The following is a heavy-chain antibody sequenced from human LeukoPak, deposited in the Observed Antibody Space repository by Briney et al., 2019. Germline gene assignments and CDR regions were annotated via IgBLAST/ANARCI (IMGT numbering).Heavy chain of an antibody. J-gene: IGHJ6*03. V-gene: IGHV4-38-2*01. CDR1: DYSISSGYY. CDR3: ARVPTLIVVVPAANYNYYYYMDV. CDR2: IYHSGST. Sequence: KASETLSLTCAVSDYSISSGYYWGWIRQPPGKGLEWIGSIYHSGSTYYNPSLKSRVTISVDTSKNQFSLKLSSVTAADTAVYYCARVPTLIVVVPAANYNYYYYMDVWGKGTTVTVSS. D-gene: IGHD2-2*01.